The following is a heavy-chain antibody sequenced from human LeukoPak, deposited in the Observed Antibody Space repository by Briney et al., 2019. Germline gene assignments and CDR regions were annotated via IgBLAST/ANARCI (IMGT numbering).Heavy chain of an antibody. CDR2: INHSGST. Sequence: KPSETLSLTCAVYGGSFSGYYWSWIRQHPGKGLEWIGEINHSGSTNYKPSLKSRVTISVDTSKNQFSLKLSSVTAADTAVYYCARANPSLYYYYYMDVWGKGTTVTVSS. CDR3: ARANPSLYYYYYMDV. J-gene: IGHJ6*03. CDR1: GGSFSGYY. V-gene: IGHV4-34*01.